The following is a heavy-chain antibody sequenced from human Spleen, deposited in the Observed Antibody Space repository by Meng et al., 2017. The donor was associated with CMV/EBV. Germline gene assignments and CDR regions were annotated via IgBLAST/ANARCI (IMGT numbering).Heavy chain of an antibody. CDR3: ARDASFGGNWFDP. CDR1: GYTFTSYY. J-gene: IGHJ5*02. Sequence: QVQLVQSGAEVKKPGASVKVSCKASGYTFTSYYMHWVRQAPGQGLEWMGIINPSGGSTSYAQKFKGRVTMTRDTSINTAYMEVTRLRSDDTAVYFCARDASFGGNWFDPWGQGTLVTVSS. D-gene: IGHD3-10*01. V-gene: IGHV1-46*01. CDR2: INPSGGST.